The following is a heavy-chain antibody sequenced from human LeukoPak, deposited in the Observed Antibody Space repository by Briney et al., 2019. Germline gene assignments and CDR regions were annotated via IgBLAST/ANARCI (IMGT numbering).Heavy chain of an antibody. CDR2: ISAYNGYT. D-gene: IGHD1-26*01. V-gene: IGHV1-18*01. Sequence: ASVKVSCKASGYTFTSYGISWVRQAPGQGLEWMGWISAYNGYTNYAQRLQGRVTMTTDTSTSTAYMEPRSLRSDDTAVYYCARWASGFQFDYWGQGTLVTVSS. CDR3: ARWASGFQFDY. J-gene: IGHJ4*02. CDR1: GYTFTSYG.